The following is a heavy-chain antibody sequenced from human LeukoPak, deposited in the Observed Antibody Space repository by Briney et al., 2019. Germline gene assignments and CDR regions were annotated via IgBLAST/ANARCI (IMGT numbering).Heavy chain of an antibody. Sequence: GGSLRLSCAASGFTVSSNYMSWVRQTPGKGLDWVSVIYPGDNTYYADSVKGRFTISRDNSKNTLYLQMNSLRAEDTAVYHCARVYDSSGYYTNYFDYWGQGTLVTVSS. CDR3: ARVYDSSGYYTNYFDY. CDR2: IYPGDNT. J-gene: IGHJ4*02. V-gene: IGHV3-66*01. D-gene: IGHD3-22*01. CDR1: GFTVSSNY.